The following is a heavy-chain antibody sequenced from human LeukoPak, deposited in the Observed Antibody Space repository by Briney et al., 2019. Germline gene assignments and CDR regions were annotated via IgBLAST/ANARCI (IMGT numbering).Heavy chain of an antibody. CDR2: ISGNGANT. J-gene: IGHJ4*02. CDR1: GFTFSIYS. V-gene: IGHV3-23*01. D-gene: IGHD5-12*01. Sequence: GGSLRLSCAASGFTFSIYSMSWVRQAPGKGLEWVSKISGNGANTYYADSVKGWFTISRDNSKNTMYLQMNSLRAEDTAVYYCAKEAGYSGYDFPDFWGQGTLVTVSS. CDR3: AKEAGYSGYDFPDF.